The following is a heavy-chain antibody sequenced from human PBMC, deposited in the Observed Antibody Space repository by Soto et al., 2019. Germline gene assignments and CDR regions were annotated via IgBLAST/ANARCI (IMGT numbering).Heavy chain of an antibody. CDR1: GGSISSYY. CDR3: ARAEPAARAYYYYGMDV. J-gene: IGHJ6*02. V-gene: IGHV4-59*08. CDR2: IYYSGST. D-gene: IGHD2-2*01. Sequence: SETLSLTCTVSGGSISSYYWSWIRQPPGKGLEWIGYIYYSGSTNYNPSLKSRVTISVDTSKNQFSLKLSSVTAADTAVYYCARAEPAARAYYYYGMDVWGQGTTVTVSS.